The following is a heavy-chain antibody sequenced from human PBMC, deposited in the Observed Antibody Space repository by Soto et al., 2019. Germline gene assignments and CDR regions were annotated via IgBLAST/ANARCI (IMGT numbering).Heavy chain of an antibody. CDR1: GFTFRDYA. D-gene: IGHD3-3*01. Sequence: PGGSLRLSCAASGFTFRDYAMHWVRQSPGKGLQWVASISYDGDKQYYADSVKGRFTISRDDSKNTLYLQMNSLRPDDTAVYYCARDPDDFWSGYPDYWRQRNLVTVSS. CDR3: ARDPDDFWSGYPDY. V-gene: IGHV3-30-3*01. CDR2: ISYDGDKQ. J-gene: IGHJ4*02.